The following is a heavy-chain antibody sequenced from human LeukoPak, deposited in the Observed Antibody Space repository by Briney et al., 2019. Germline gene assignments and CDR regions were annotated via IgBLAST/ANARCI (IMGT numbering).Heavy chain of an antibody. CDR1: GGSFSGYY. Sequence: SETLSLTCAVYGGSFSGYYWSWIRQPPGKGLEWIGEINHSGSTNYNPSLKSRVTISVDTSKNQFSVKLSSVTAADTGVYYCARVVARTRKKSSSWGNWFAPWGQGTLVTVSS. CDR3: ARVVARTRKKSSSWGNWFAP. D-gene: IGHD6-13*01. J-gene: IGHJ5*02. CDR2: INHSGST. V-gene: IGHV4-34*01.